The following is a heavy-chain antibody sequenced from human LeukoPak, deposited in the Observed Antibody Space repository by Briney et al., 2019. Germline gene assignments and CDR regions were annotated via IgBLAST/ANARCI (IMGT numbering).Heavy chain of an antibody. J-gene: IGHJ5*02. CDR3: ARGRQQWLVWGASPGTLFDP. CDR1: GGSFSGYY. CDR2: INHSGST. V-gene: IGHV4-34*01. D-gene: IGHD6-19*01. Sequence: PSETLSLTCAVYGGSFSGYYWSWIRQPPGKGLEWIGEINHSGSTNYNPSLKSRVTISVDTSKNQFSLKLCSVTAADTAVYYCARGRQQWLVWGASPGTLFDPWGQGTLVTVSS.